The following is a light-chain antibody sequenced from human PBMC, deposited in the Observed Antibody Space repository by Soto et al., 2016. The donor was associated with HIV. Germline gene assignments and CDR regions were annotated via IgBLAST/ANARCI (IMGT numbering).Light chain of an antibody. CDR2: GAS. J-gene: IGKJ4*01. Sequence: DIQLTQSPSFLSASVGDRVSITCRASQDVSKFLAWYQQKPGEAPNLLIFGASTLQSGVPSRFSGSGSGTEFTLTISSLQPEDFASYYCQQLNSYPPTFGGGTKVEIK. V-gene: IGKV1-9*01. CDR1: QDVSKF. CDR3: QQLNSYPPT.